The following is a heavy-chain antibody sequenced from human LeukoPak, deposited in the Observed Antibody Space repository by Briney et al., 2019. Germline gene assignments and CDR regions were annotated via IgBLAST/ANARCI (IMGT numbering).Heavy chain of an antibody. V-gene: IGHV3-30*18. CDR3: AKDLTTLFLASDV. Sequence: PGGSLRLSCAASGFTFSAYGMQWVRQAPGKGLEWVAVISNDGDNKYYANSVKGRFTISRDGSKNTLYLQMNSLRPEDTAVYSCAKDLTTLFLASDVWGLGTMVTVSS. CDR1: GFTFSAYG. J-gene: IGHJ3*01. CDR2: ISNDGDNK. D-gene: IGHD4-11*01.